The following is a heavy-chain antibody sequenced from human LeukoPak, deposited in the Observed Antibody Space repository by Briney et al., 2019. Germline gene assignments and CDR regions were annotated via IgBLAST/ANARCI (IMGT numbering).Heavy chain of an antibody. Sequence: PSETLSLTCAVYGGSFSGYYWSWIRQPPGKGLEWIGEINHSGSTTYNPSLKSRVTISVDTSKNQFSLKLSSVTAADTAVYYCARATPYSSSWYVYWGQGTLVTVSS. CDR2: INHSGST. J-gene: IGHJ4*02. V-gene: IGHV4-34*01. D-gene: IGHD6-13*01. CDR3: ARATPYSSSWYVY. CDR1: GGSFSGYY.